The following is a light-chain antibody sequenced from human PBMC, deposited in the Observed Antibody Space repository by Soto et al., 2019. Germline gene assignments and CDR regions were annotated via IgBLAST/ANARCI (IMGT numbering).Light chain of an antibody. CDR3: HQFASSPYT. CDR1: QAVSNAY. CDR2: GAI. Sequence: EIVLTQSPDTLSSSPGERATLSCRASQAVSNAYLAWYQHKPGQVPRLLIHGAINRATGIPDRFSGGGSGPAFTLTIHRLEPEDFPVYYCHQFASSPYTFGQGTKVEIK. V-gene: IGKV3-20*01. J-gene: IGKJ2*01.